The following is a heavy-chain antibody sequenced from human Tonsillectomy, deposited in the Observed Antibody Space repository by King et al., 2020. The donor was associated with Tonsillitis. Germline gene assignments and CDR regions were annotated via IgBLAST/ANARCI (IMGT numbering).Heavy chain of an antibody. V-gene: IGHV3-30*18. Sequence: HVQLVESGGGVVQPGRSLRLSCAASGFTLRRYGMHWVRQAPGKGLEWVAIISYDGGTKNYADSVEGRFTISRDNSKNTLYLEMNSLRAEDTAVYYCAKDLSSSWALDYWGQGTLVTVSS. D-gene: IGHD6-13*01. CDR1: GFTLRRYG. J-gene: IGHJ4*02. CDR3: AKDLSSSWALDY. CDR2: ISYDGGTK.